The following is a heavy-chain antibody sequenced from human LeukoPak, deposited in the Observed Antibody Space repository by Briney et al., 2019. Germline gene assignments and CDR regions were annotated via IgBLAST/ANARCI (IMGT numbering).Heavy chain of an antibody. CDR2: IVVGSGNT. J-gene: IGHJ4*02. CDR1: GFTFTSSA. V-gene: IGHV1-58*02. D-gene: IGHD5-12*01. CDR3: AAEALVATIPPYYFDY. Sequence: GASVKVSCKPSGFTFTSSAMQWVRQARGQRLEWIGWIVVGSGNTNYAQKFQERVTITRDMSTSTAYMELSSLRYEDTAVYYCAAEALVATIPPYYFDYWGEGTLVTVSS.